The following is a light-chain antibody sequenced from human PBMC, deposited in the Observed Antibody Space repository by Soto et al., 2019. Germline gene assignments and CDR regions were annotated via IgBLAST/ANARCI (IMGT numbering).Light chain of an antibody. CDR1: QSVSSRS. J-gene: IGKJ1*01. CDR2: GAS. Sequence: EIVLTQSPCTLSLSTGERATLSCRASQSVSSRSLAWYQQKPGQAPRLLISGASSRAADIPDRFSGSGSGTDFTLTINRLEPEDFAVYYCQQYDSSPRTFGQGTKVDIK. CDR3: QQYDSSPRT. V-gene: IGKV3-20*01.